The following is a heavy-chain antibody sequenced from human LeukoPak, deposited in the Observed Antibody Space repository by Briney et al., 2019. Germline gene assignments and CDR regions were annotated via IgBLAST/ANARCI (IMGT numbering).Heavy chain of an antibody. V-gene: IGHV3-48*04. J-gene: IGHJ4*02. CDR2: IRFGGDTM. CDR3: GRVSRATGYYYVEF. Sequence: PGGSLRLSCAASGFTFSTYSVNWVRQAPGKGLEWVSYIRFGGDTMYYADSVKGRFTISRDDAQNSMHLQMNSLRADGTAVYYCGRVSRATGYYYVEFWGQGTLVTVSS. D-gene: IGHD3-9*01. CDR1: GFTFSTYS.